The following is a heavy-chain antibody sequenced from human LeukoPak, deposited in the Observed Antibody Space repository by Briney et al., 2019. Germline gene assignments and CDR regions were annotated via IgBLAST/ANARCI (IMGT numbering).Heavy chain of an antibody. V-gene: IGHV3-33*01. D-gene: IGHD2-2*01. J-gene: IGHJ4*02. CDR2: IWYDGSNK. CDR1: GFTFSSYG. CDR3: AFGEYQLLPYF. Sequence: GGSLRLSCAASGFTFSSYGMHWVRQAPGKGLEWVAVIWYDGSNKYYADSVKGRFTISRDNSKNTLYLQMNSLRAEDTAVYYCAFGEYQLLPYFWGQGTLVTVSS.